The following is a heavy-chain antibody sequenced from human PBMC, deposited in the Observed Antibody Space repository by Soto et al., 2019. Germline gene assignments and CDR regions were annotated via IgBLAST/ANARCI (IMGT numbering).Heavy chain of an antibody. D-gene: IGHD3-3*01. CDR1: GGSISSGDYY. Sequence: QVQLQESGPGLVKPSQTLSLTCTVSGGSISSGDYYWSWIRQPPGKGLEWIGYIYYSGSTYYNPSLKSRVTISVDTSKNQFSLKLSSVTAADTAVYYCARVNDDFWSGYKDWFDPWGQGTLVTVSS. CDR2: IYYSGST. CDR3: ARVNDDFWSGYKDWFDP. J-gene: IGHJ5*02. V-gene: IGHV4-30-4*01.